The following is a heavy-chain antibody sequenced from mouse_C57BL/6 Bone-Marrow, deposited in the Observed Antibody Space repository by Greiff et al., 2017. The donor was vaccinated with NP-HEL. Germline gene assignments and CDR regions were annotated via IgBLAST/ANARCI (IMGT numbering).Heavy chain of an antibody. D-gene: IGHD4-1*01. CDR2: IYPGDGDT. CDR3: ARGTGTYYFDY. CDR1: GYAFSSSW. V-gene: IGHV1-82*01. J-gene: IGHJ2*01. Sequence: QVQLQQSGPELVKPGASVKISCKASGYAFSSSWMNWVKQRPGKGLEWIGRIYPGDGDTNYNGKFKGKATLTADKSSSTAYMQLSSLTSEDSAVYVCARGTGTYYFDYWGQGTTLTVSS.